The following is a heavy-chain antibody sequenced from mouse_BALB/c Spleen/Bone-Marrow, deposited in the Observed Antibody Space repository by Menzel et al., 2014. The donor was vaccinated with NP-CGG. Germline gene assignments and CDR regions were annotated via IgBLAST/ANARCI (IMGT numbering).Heavy chain of an antibody. V-gene: IGHV5-4*02. D-gene: IGHD2-14*01. CDR3: ARTYRPYALDY. CDR1: GFTFSDYY. Sequence: EVKLMESGGGLAKPGGSLKLSCAASGFTFSDYYMYWVRQTPERRLEWVATISAGGSHTDYRGNVKGRFTISRDNAKKNLYLQMRSLKAEDTARYYCARTYRPYALDYGGQRTPVTASS. CDR2: ISAGGSHT. J-gene: IGHJ4*01.